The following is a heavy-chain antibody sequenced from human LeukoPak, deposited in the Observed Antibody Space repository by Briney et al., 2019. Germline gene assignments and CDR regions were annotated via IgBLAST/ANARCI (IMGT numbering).Heavy chain of an antibody. D-gene: IGHD1-20*01. CDR3: ASERRGGITGTTPSYYYYMDV. J-gene: IGHJ6*03. V-gene: IGHV3-72*01. CDR1: GFTFSDHY. CDR2: TRNKANSYTT. Sequence: GGSLRLSCAASGFTFSDHYMDWVRQAPGKGLEGVGRTRNKANSYTTEYAASEKGRFTISRDDSKNSLYLQMNSLKTEDTAVYYCASERRGGITGTTPSYYYYMDVWGKGTTVTVSS.